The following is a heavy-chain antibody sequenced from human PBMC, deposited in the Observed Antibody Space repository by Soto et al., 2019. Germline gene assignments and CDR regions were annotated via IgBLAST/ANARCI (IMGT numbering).Heavy chain of an antibody. Sequence: SETLSLTCTVSGGSISSSSYYWGWIRQPPGKGLEWIGSIYYSGSTYYNPSLKSRVTISVDTSKNQFSLKLSSVTAADTAVYYCARHRDEYPYYYYYYMDVWGKGTTVTVSS. CDR3: ARHRDEYPYYYYYYMDV. CDR1: GGSISSSSYY. J-gene: IGHJ6*03. CDR2: IYYSGST. V-gene: IGHV4-39*01.